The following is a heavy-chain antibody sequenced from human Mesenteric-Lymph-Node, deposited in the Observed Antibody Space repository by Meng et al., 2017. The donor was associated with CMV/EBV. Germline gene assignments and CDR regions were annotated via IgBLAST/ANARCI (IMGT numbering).Heavy chain of an antibody. CDR1: GFTFNNHW. V-gene: IGHV3-7*01. D-gene: IGHD3-3*01. J-gene: IGHJ6*02. Sequence: GGSLRLSCVASGFTFNNHWMFWVRQAPGKGLEWVANIKQNGSEKYYVDSVKGRFTISRDNAKNSLYLQMNSLRAEDTAVYYCARVNYDFWSGSQGGMDVWGQGTTVTVSS. CDR2: IKQNGSEK. CDR3: ARVNYDFWSGSQGGMDV.